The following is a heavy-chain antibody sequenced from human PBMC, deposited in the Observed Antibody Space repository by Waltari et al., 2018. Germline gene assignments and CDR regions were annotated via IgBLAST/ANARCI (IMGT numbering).Heavy chain of an antibody. V-gene: IGHV3-73*01. D-gene: IGHD3-10*01. CDR2: IRSRSKGDAT. CDR1: GIIFTDYA. J-gene: IGHJ4*02. Sequence: EVQLVASGGGLVQPGEFMKLSCAASGIIFTDYAMHWVRQASGKGLEWVGRIRSRSKGDATAYAESVEGRFTISRDDSENTAYLHMNNLKTDDTAVYYCIRPFEQGIEWGQGTLVTVSS. CDR3: IRPFEQGIE.